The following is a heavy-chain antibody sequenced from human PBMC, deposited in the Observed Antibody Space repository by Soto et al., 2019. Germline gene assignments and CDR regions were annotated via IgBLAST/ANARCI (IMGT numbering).Heavy chain of an antibody. Sequence: GGSLRLSCAASGFTFDDYAMHWVRQAPGKGLEWVSGISWNSGSIGYADSVKGRFTISRDNAKNSLYLQMNSLRAEDTALYYCAKDMGYSGYIDYWGQGTLVTVSS. CDR3: AKDMGYSGYIDY. CDR1: GFTFDDYA. J-gene: IGHJ4*02. V-gene: IGHV3-9*01. D-gene: IGHD5-12*01. CDR2: ISWNSGSI.